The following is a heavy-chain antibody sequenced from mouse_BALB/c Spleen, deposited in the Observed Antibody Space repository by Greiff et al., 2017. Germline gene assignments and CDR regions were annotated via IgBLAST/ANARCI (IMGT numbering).Heavy chain of an antibody. CDR2: IDPETGGT. V-gene: IGHV1-15*01. Sequence: QVQLKQSGAELVRPGASVTLSCKASGYTFTDYEMHWVKQTPVHGLEWIGAIDPETGGTAYNQKFKGKATLTADKSSSTAYMELRSLTSEDSAVYYCTRQLGLLDYWGQGTSVTVSS. CDR3: TRQLGLLDY. J-gene: IGHJ4*01. D-gene: IGHD3-1*01. CDR1: GYTFTDYE.